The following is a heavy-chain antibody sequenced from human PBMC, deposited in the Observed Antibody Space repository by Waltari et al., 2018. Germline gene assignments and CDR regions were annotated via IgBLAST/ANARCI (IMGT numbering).Heavy chain of an antibody. V-gene: IGHV4-4*07. CDR3: ARDRCNSTSCLSRGAFDI. D-gene: IGHD2-2*01. J-gene: IGHJ3*02. CDR1: GGPISSYY. Sequence: QVQLQESGPGLVTPSETLSLTCTVPGGPISSYYWSWVRQPAGKGLGGIGRIYASGSTNYNPSLRSRVTMSVDTSKNHFSLRLTSVTAADTAVYYCARDRCNSTSCLSRGAFDIWGQGTMVTVSS. CDR2: IYASGST.